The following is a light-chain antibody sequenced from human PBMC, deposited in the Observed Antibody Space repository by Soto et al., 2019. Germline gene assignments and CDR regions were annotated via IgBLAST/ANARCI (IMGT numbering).Light chain of an antibody. CDR1: SSNIGAGYD. CDR3: QSYDSSLSAAV. J-gene: IGLJ2*01. CDR2: ANT. Sequence: QSVLTQPPSVSGAPGQRVTISCTGSSSNIGAGYDVHWYQQPPGTAPKLLISANTNRPSGVPDRFSGSKSGTSASLAITGLQAEDKAEYYCQSYDSSLSAAVFGGGTKVTVL. V-gene: IGLV1-40*01.